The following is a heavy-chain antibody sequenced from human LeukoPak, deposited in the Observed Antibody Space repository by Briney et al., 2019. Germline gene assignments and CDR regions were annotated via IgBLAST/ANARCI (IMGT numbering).Heavy chain of an antibody. CDR1: GYTFTNYA. V-gene: IGHV7-4-1*02. J-gene: IGHJ3*02. CDR2: INTNTGMP. CDR3: TISKAQWDAFDT. D-gene: IGHD2-8*01. Sequence: ASVKVSCKASGYTFTNYAMYWVRQAPGQGLEWMGWINTNTGMPIYAPGFTGRFVFSLDTSVSTAYLQISSLKAEDTAVYFCTISKAQWDAFDTWGQGTMVTVSS.